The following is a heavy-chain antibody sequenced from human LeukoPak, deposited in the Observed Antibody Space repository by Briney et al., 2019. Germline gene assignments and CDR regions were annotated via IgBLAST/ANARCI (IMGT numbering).Heavy chain of an antibody. V-gene: IGHV4-39*02. CDR1: GDSISSSDYY. CDR2: ISYSGKT. J-gene: IGHJ6*03. Sequence: SETLSLTCTVSGDSISSSDYYWGWIRQSPGKGLEWIGRISYSGKTFYNPSLKSRVTMSVDTSKNLFSLRLNSVTAADTAVYYCSRLTHSYYADTAGYYPYYYMDVWGAGATVTVSS. D-gene: IGHD3-22*01. CDR3: SRLTHSYYADTAGYYPYYYMDV.